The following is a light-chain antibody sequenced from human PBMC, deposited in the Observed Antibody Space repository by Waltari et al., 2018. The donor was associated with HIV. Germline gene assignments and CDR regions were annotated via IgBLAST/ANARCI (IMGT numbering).Light chain of an antibody. CDR2: EVT. Sequence: QSALAQPASVSGSPRQSITLSCTGTSSAVGCYHLVSWYQQHPGKAPKLTIYEVTKRPSGVSNRFSGSKSGNTASLTISGLQAEDEADYYCCSYAGSSTSVFGGGTKLTVL. J-gene: IGLJ3*02. V-gene: IGLV2-23*02. CDR1: SSAVGCYHL. CDR3: CSYAGSSTSV.